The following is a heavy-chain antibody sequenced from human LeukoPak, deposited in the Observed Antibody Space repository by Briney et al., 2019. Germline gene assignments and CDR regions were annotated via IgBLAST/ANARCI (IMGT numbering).Heavy chain of an antibody. CDR2: INPSGGST. J-gene: IGHJ4*02. CDR1: GYTFTSYY. Sequence: ASVKVSCKASGYTFTSYYMHWVRQAPGQGLEWMGIINPSGGSTSYAQKFQGRVTMTRDTSTSTVYMELSCLRSEDTAVYYCATSHSSGYYFDYWGQGTLVTVSS. D-gene: IGHD3-22*01. V-gene: IGHV1-46*01. CDR3: ATSHSSGYYFDY.